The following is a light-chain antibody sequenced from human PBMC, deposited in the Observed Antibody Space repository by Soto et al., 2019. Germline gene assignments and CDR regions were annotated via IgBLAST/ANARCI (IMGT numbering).Light chain of an antibody. J-gene: IGKJ1*01. Sequence: EIVLTQSPGTLSLSPGERATLSCRASQDVSSSYLAWYQQKPGQAPRLIIYDASSRATGITDRFSGSGSGTDFTLTISRLEPDDFAMYYCQQYGTSPQTFGQGTKVDIK. V-gene: IGKV3-20*01. CDR1: QDVSSSY. CDR2: DAS. CDR3: QQYGTSPQT.